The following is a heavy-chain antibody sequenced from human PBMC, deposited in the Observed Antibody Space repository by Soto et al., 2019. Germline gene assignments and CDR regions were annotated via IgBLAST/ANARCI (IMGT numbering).Heavy chain of an antibody. J-gene: IGHJ4*02. CDR1: GSSISSSNW. Sequence: QVQLQESGPGLVNPSGTLSLTCAVSGSSISSSNWWTWVRQPPGKGLEWIGEIYHSGSSDYNPSLKSRVTISADKSKNRLSLQLISVTAADTAVYYCARDGSSMRGFDYWGQGTLVTVSS. CDR2: IYHSGSS. D-gene: IGHD2-2*01. V-gene: IGHV4-4*02. CDR3: ARDGSSMRGFDY.